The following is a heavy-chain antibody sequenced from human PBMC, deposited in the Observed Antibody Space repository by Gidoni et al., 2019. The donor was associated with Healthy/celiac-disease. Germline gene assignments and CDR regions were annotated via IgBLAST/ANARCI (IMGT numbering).Heavy chain of an antibody. V-gene: IGHV3-53*04. CDR1: Y. CDR3: ARGGTGYPYYYYGMDV. Sequence: YMSWVRQAPGKGLEWVSVIYSGGSTYYADSVKGRFTISRHNSKNTLYLQMNSLRAEDTAVYYCARGGTGYPYYYYGMDVWGQGTTVTVSS. J-gene: IGHJ6*02. D-gene: IGHD3-9*01. CDR2: IYSGGST.